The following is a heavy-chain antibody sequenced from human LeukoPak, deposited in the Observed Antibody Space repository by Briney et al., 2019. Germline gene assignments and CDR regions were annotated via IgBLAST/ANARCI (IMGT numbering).Heavy chain of an antibody. D-gene: IGHD2-2*01. J-gene: IGHJ3*02. V-gene: IGHV4-31*03. CDR2: IYYSGST. CDR1: GGSISSGGYY. CDR3: AREYCSSTSCYARPGFDI. Sequence: PSQTLSLTCTVSGGSISSGGYYWSWIRQHPGKGLEWIGYIYYSGSTYYNPSLKSRVTISVDTSKNQLSLKLSSVTAADTAVYYCAREYCSSTSCYARPGFDIWGQGTMVTVSS.